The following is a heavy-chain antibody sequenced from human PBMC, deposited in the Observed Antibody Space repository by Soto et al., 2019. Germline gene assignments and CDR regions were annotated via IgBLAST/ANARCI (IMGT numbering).Heavy chain of an antibody. D-gene: IGHD5-12*01. CDR1: GYTFTSYD. Sequence: ASVKVSCKASGYTFTSYDINWVRQATGQGLEWMGWMNPNSGNTGYAQKFQGRVTMTRNTSISTAYMELSSLRSEDTAVYYCAREGRDGYNYGDYYYGMDVWGQGTTVTV. CDR2: MNPNSGNT. J-gene: IGHJ6*02. V-gene: IGHV1-8*01. CDR3: AREGRDGYNYGDYYYGMDV.